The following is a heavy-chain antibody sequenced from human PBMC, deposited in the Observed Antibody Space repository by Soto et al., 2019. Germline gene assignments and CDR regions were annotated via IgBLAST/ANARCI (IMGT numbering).Heavy chain of an antibody. CDR3: ASADYGDNDY. D-gene: IGHD4-17*01. CDR2: VSTHNGNT. J-gene: IGHJ4*02. Sequence: ASVKVSCKASDYTLTSKHISWVRQAPGQGLEWMGWVSTHNGNTNYAQKFQDRVTMTTDTSTSTAYMELGSLRYEDTAVYFCASADYGDNDYWGQGTLVTVSS. CDR1: DYTLTSKH. V-gene: IGHV1-18*01.